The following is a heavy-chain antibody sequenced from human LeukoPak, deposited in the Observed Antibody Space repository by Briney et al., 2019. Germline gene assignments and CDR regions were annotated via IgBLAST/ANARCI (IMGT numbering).Heavy chain of an antibody. CDR1: GYTFTGYY. CDR2: INPNSGGT. Sequence: GASVKVSCKASGYTFTGYYMHWVRHAPGQGLEWMGCINPNSGGTNYAQKFQGRVTMTRDKSISTAYMELSRLRSDDTAVYYCARAPRETVAYYWGQGTLVTVSS. CDR3: ARAPRETVAYY. V-gene: IGHV1-2*02. J-gene: IGHJ4*02. D-gene: IGHD6-19*01.